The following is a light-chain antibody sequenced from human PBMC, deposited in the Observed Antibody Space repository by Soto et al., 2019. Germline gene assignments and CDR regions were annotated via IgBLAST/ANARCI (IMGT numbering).Light chain of an antibody. J-gene: IGKJ2*01. Sequence: EVVMTQSPVTLSVSPGGRATLSCRASQSVSSDLAWYQQKPCQAPRLLIYGSSTRATGVPDRFIGSGSGTEFTLTISSLQSEDCAVYYCQQYNNWPPYTFGQGTKLEIK. V-gene: IGKV3-15*01. CDR1: QSVSSD. CDR2: GSS. CDR3: QQYNNWPPYT.